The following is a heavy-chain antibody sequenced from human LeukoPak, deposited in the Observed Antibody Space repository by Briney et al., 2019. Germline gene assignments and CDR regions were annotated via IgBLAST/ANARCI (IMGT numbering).Heavy chain of an antibody. J-gene: IGHJ5*02. CDR2: IGTAGDT. V-gene: IGHV3-13*01. Sequence: PGGSLRLSCAASGFTFSSYDMHWVRHATGKGLEWVSAIGTAGDTYYPGSVKGRFTISRDNSKNTLNLQMNSLRAEDTAIYYCALHINGDYESRFDPWGQGTLVTVSS. CDR1: GFTFSSYD. D-gene: IGHD4-17*01. CDR3: ALHINGDYESRFDP.